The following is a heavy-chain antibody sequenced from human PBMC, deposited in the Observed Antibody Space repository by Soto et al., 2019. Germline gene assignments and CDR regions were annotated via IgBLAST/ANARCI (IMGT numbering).Heavy chain of an antibody. J-gene: IGHJ4*02. Sequence: SVKVSCKAYGSTFTSHYMHWVRQAPGQGLEWMGIINPSDGSTTHAQKFQGRVTMTRDTSASTAYMELSSLRSEDTAVYYCARDQVDILTGYYTSPIDYWGQGTLVTVSS. CDR1: GSTFTSHY. V-gene: IGHV1-46*01. CDR2: INPSDGST. CDR3: ARDQVDILTGYYTSPIDY. D-gene: IGHD3-9*01.